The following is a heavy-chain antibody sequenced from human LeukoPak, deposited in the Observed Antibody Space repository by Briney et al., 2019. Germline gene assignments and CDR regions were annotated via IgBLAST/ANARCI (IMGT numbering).Heavy chain of an antibody. D-gene: IGHD3-9*01. V-gene: IGHV4-4*02. Sequence: GSLRLSCAASGFTFSNYSMNWVRQPPGKGLEWIGEIYHSGSTNYNPSLKSRVTISVDKSKNQFSLKLSSVTAADTAVYYCARKWGNYDILTGYYRLGVYAFDIWGQGTMVTVSS. CDR2: IYHSGST. J-gene: IGHJ3*02. CDR1: GFTFSNYSM. CDR3: ARKWGNYDILTGYYRLGVYAFDI.